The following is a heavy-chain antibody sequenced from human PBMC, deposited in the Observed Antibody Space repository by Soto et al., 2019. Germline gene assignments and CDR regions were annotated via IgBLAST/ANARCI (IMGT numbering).Heavy chain of an antibody. D-gene: IGHD5-12*01. Sequence: QVNLVQSGAEVKKPGASVTVSCKASGYTFSNYALTWVRRAPGQGLEWMGWISAHSGDTNYAQKFQGRVTMTTDTSTSTADLELRSLTSDDTSVYSCATAITFLLVAPSYWGQCTLVTVSS. CDR2: ISAHSGDT. J-gene: IGHJ1*01. V-gene: IGHV1-18*01. CDR1: GYTFSNYA. CDR3: ATAITFLLVAPSY.